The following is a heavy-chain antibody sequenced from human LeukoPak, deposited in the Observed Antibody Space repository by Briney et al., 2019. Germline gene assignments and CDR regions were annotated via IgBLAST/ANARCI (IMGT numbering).Heavy chain of an antibody. CDR1: GYSFTSYW. V-gene: IGHV5-51*01. Sequence: GESLKISRKGSGYSFTSYWIGWVRQMPGKGLEWMGIIYPGDSDTRYSPSFQGQVTISADKSISTACLQWSSLKASDTATYYCARGKVATLTSASDLWGQGTVVTVSS. CDR2: IYPGDSDT. CDR3: ARGKVATLTSASDL. D-gene: IGHD2-2*01. J-gene: IGHJ3*01.